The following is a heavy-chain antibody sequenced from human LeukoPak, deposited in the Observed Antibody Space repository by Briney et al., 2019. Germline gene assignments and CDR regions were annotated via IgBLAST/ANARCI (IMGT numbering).Heavy chain of an antibody. J-gene: IGHJ3*02. D-gene: IGHD3-22*01. CDR3: ASLAHYYDSSGYWEGAFDI. CDR2: INHSGST. Sequence: SETLSLTCAVYGGSFCGYYWSWIRQPPGKGLEWIGEINHSGSTNYNPSLKSRVTISVDTSKNQFSLKLSSVTAADTAVYYCASLAHYYDSSGYWEGAFDIWGQGTMVTVSS. CDR1: GGSFCGYY. V-gene: IGHV4-34*01.